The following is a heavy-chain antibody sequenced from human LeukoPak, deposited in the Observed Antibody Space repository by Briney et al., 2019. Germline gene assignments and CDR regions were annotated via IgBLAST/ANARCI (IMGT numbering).Heavy chain of an antibody. CDR2: KDDSGRS. CDR1: GGSLSGHF. V-gene: IGHV4-59*11. CDR3: ARAPVVRGVFGWFDF. D-gene: IGHD3-10*01. J-gene: IGHJ5*01. Sequence: SETLSLTCNVSGGSLSGHFWIWFRQPPGKGLEWIGHKDDSGRSNYNPSLKCRVTISIDTSKNQFSLKLNSVAAADTADYYCARAPVVRGVFGWFDFWGQGVLVTVSS.